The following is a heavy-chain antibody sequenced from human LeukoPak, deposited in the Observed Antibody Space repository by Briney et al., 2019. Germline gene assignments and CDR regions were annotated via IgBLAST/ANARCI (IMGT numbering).Heavy chain of an antibody. CDR2: ISAYSGNT. CDR3: ARDLSTGTIDY. Sequence: GASVKVSCKASGYTFISYGISWVRQAPGQGLEWMGWISAYSGNTNYAQKFQGRVTMTTDTSTSTAYMELRSLRSDDTAVYYCARDLSTGTIDYWGQGTLVTVSS. CDR1: GYTFISYG. J-gene: IGHJ4*02. D-gene: IGHD1-1*01. V-gene: IGHV1-18*01.